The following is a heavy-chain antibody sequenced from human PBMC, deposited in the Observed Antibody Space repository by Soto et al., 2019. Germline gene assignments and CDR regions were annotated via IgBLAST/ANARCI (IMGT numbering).Heavy chain of an antibody. CDR1: GFTFSSYG. CDR3: ASRVPHGTYGAPYFQH. D-gene: IGHD1-26*01. CDR2: ISFDGTDK. Sequence: GGSLRLSCAASGFTFSSYGMHWVRQAPGKGLEWVAFISFDGTDKYSADSAKARFTISRDNSKNTLYLQMNSLRPEDTAVYYCASRVPHGTYGAPYFQHWGQGTLVTVSS. V-gene: IGHV3-30*03. J-gene: IGHJ1*01.